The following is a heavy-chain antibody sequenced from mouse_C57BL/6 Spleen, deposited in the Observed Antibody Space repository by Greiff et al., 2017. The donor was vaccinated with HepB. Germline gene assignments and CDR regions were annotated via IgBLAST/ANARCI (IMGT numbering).Heavy chain of an antibody. J-gene: IGHJ1*03. D-gene: IGHD2-1*01. CDR3: ARDYYGNFWYFDV. CDR2: ISYDGSN. V-gene: IGHV3-6*01. CDR1: GYSITSGYY. Sequence: DVQLQESGPGLVKPSQSLSLTCSVTGYSITSGYYWNWIRQFPGNKLEWMGYISYDGSNNYNPSLKNRIPITRDTSKNQFFLKLNSVTTEDTATYYCARDYYGNFWYFDVWGTGTTVTVSS.